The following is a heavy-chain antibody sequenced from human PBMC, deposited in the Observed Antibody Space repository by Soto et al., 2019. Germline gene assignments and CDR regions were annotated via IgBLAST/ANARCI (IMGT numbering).Heavy chain of an antibody. CDR3: ARAYSSSSYSYPLDV. Sequence: QVQLVQSGAEVRKPGSSVKVSCKSSGGTFSNYAINWLRQAPGQGLEWMGGIIPIFGAANYAQKFQGRLTIAADESTSTASMELRSLRSDDTAVFYCARAYSSSSYSYPLDVWGQGTTVTVSS. J-gene: IGHJ6*02. D-gene: IGHD6-6*01. CDR1: GGTFSNYA. CDR2: IIPIFGAA. V-gene: IGHV1-69*12.